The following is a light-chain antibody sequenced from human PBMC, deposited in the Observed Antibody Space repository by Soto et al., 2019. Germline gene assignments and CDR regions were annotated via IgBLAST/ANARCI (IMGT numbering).Light chain of an antibody. CDR3: QQYSRSPPT. V-gene: IGKV3-20*01. Sequence: EIVLTQSPGTLSLSPGERATLSCRASQSLSDRYLAWYQHKRGQAPRLLIYTASSRATGIPDRFSGSGSGTDFTLTISRLEPEDFAVYYCQQYSRSPPTFGQGTKVDIK. CDR2: TAS. J-gene: IGKJ1*01. CDR1: QSLSDRY.